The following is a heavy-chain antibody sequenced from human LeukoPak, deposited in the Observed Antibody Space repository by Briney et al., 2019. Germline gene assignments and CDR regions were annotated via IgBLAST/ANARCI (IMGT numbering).Heavy chain of an antibody. D-gene: IGHD2-2*01. V-gene: IGHV3-23*01. CDR1: GFTFSSYA. Sequence: PGGSLRLSCGASGFTFSSYAMTWVRQAPDKGVEWVSAISGSDGSTYYADSVKGRFTISTDDFQNTLYLQMNSLSAEDTAVYYWAKVETSGGANCYALDYWGQGTVATVSS. J-gene: IGHJ4*02. CDR2: ISGSDGST. CDR3: AKVETSGGANCYALDY.